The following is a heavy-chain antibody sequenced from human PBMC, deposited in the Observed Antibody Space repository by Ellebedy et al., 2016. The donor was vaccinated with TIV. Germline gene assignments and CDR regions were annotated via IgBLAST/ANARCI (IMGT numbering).Heavy chain of an antibody. D-gene: IGHD5-18*01. CDR1: GFTFSNAW. CDR2: IKSNTDGGAA. V-gene: IGHV3-15*01. CDR3: TTVYRYNYDSV. J-gene: IGHJ4*02. Sequence: GGSLRLSCAASGFTFSNAWMNWVRQAPGKGLEWVGRIKSNTDGGAADYAAPVKGRFTISRDDSKNTLYLQMNSLKTEDTAVYFCTTVYRYNYDSVWGQGTPVTVSS.